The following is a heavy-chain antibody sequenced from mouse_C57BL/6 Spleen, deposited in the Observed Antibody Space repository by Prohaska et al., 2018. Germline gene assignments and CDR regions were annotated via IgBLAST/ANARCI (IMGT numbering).Heavy chain of an antibody. J-gene: IGHJ4*01. Sequence: FTSYWITWVKQRPGQGLEWIGDIYPGSGSTNYNEKFKSKATLTVDTSSSTAYMQLSSLTSEDSAVYYCARGHGSSYYYAMDYWGQGTSVTVSS. CDR2: IYPGSGST. CDR1: FTSYW. V-gene: IGHV1-55*01. D-gene: IGHD1-1*01. CDR3: ARGHGSSYYYAMDY.